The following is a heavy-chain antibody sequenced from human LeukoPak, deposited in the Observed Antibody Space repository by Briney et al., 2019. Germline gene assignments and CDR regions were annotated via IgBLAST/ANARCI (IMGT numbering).Heavy chain of an antibody. CDR2: IRYDGSNK. D-gene: IGHD6-13*01. Sequence: PGGSLRLSCAASGFTLSSYGMHWVRQAPGKGLEWVAFIRYDGSNKYYADSVKGRFTISRDNSKNTLYLQMNSLRAEDTAVYYCAKGIAAAGTNSYGYWGQGTLVTVSS. CDR3: AKGIAAAGTNSYGY. J-gene: IGHJ4*02. V-gene: IGHV3-30*02. CDR1: GFTLSSYG.